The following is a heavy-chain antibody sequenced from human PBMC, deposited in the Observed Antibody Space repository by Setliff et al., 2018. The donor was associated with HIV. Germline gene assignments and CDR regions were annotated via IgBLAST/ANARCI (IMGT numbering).Heavy chain of an antibody. CDR3: AKVAPLPGTMDV. CDR2: ISYDGSNK. CDR1: GFTFSSYA. V-gene: IGHV3-30*04. D-gene: IGHD1-1*01. Sequence: PGGSLRLSCAASGFTFSSYAIHWVRQAPGKGLEWVAVISYDGSNKYYADSVKGRFTISRDNSKNTLYLQMNSLRAEDTALYYCAKVAPLPGTMDVWGQGTTVTVSS. J-gene: IGHJ6*02.